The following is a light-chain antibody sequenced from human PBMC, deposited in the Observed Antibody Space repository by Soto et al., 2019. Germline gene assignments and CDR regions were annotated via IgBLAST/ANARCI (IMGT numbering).Light chain of an antibody. CDR3: QQYNDWPLT. Sequence: EIVMTQSPATLSLSPGDSATLSCRASQSVSSNLAWYQQKTGQAPRLLIYGESTRATGIPDRLSGTGSGTELTLTISRLQSEDFALYYCQQYNDWPLTFGQGTKVDIK. CDR1: QSVSSN. J-gene: IGKJ1*01. V-gene: IGKV3-15*01. CDR2: GES.